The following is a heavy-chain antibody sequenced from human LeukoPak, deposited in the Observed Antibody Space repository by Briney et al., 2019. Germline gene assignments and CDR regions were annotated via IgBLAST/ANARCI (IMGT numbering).Heavy chain of an antibody. CDR1: GFTFSSFG. CDR3: AKDLGQMATRSVDYFDY. J-gene: IGHJ4*02. D-gene: IGHD5-24*01. CDR2: IRSDGSNK. Sequence: GVSLRLSCAASGFTFSSFGMHWVRQAPGKGLEWVAFIRSDGSNKYYPDSVKGRFTISRDNSKNTLYLQMNSLRAEDTAVYYCAKDLGQMATRSVDYFDYWGQGTLVTVSS. V-gene: IGHV3-30*02.